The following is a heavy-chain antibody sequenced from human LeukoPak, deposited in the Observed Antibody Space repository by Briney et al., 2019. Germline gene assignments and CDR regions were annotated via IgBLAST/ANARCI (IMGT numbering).Heavy chain of an antibody. CDR1: GGSISSGSYY. V-gene: IGHV4-61*02. CDR2: IYTSGST. D-gene: IGHD3-22*01. CDR3: ARNGYYYDSSGQLYYYYYYMDV. Sequence: SETLSLTCTVSGGSISSGSYYWSWIRQPAGKGLEWIGRIYTSGSTNYNPSLKSRVTISVDTSKNQFSLKLSSVTAADTAVYYCARNGYYYDSSGQLYYYYYYMDVWGEGTTVTISS. J-gene: IGHJ6*03.